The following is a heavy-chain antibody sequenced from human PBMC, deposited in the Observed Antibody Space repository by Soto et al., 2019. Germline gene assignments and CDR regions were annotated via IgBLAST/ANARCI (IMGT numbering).Heavy chain of an antibody. J-gene: IGHJ4*02. Sequence: GGSLRLSCAASGFTVSSNYMSWVRQAPGKGLEWVSLIYSGGSTYYADSMKGRFTISRDNSKNTLYLQMNSLRAEDTAIYYCARPEGQWLVPAGYWGQGTLVTVSS. CDR2: IYSGGST. D-gene: IGHD6-19*01. CDR1: GFTVSSNY. V-gene: IGHV3-53*01. CDR3: ARPEGQWLVPAGY.